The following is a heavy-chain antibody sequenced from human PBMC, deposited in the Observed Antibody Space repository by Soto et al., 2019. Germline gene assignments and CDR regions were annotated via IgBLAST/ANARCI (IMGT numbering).Heavy chain of an antibody. CDR3: ASGASGNYR. V-gene: IGHV3-66*01. CDR1: GFTVSSNY. D-gene: IGHD3-10*01. J-gene: IGHJ4*02. CDR2: IYSGGTT. Sequence: EVQLVESGGGLVQPGGSLRLSCAASGFTVSSNYMTWVRQAPGKGLEWVSNIYSGGTTSYADSVKGRFTISRDNSKNTLFLQMNSLRDDVTAVYYCASGASGNYRWGQGTLVTVSS.